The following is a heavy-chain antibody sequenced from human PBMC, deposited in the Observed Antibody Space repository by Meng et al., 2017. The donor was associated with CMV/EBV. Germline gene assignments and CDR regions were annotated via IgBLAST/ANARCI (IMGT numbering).Heavy chain of an antibody. CDR2: IYFSGST. V-gene: IGHV4-59*01. D-gene: IGHD6-13*01. CDR3: ARGGIAAAGTYYYRMDV. J-gene: IGHJ6*02. Sequence: SETLSLTCTVSGCSISSYYWSWIRQPPGKGLEWIGYIYFSGSTNYNPSLKSRVTISVDTSKNQFSLKLSSVTAADTAVYYCARGGIAAAGTYYYRMDVWGQGTTVTVSS. CDR1: GCSISSYY.